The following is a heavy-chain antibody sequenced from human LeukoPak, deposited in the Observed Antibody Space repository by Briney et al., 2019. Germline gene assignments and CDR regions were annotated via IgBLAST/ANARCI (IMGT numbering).Heavy chain of an antibody. D-gene: IGHD3-22*01. J-gene: IGHJ5*02. CDR3: ARPYYYDSRIDP. CDR1: GGSISSGDYY. V-gene: IGHV4-30-4*01. CDR2: MYYSGST. Sequence: SQTLSLTCTVSGGSISSGDYYWSWIRQPPGKGLEWIAYMYYSGSTYYNPSLKSRVTMSADTSKNQPSLKLSSVTAADTAVYYCARPYYYDSRIDPWGQRILVTVSS.